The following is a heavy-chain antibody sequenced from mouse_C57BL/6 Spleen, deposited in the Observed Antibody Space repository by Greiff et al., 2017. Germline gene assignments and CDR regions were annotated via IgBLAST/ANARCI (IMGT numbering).Heavy chain of an antibody. CDR1: GFTFSSYA. J-gene: IGHJ1*03. CDR2: ISDGGSYT. V-gene: IGHV5-4*01. Sequence: VMLVESGGGLVKPGGSLKLSCAASGFTFSSYAMSWVRQTPEKRLEWVATISDGGSYTYYPDNVKGRFTISRDNAKNNLYLQMSHLKSEDTAMYYCARDRGGDWYFDVWGTGTTVTVSS. D-gene: IGHD1-1*02. CDR3: ARDRGGDWYFDV.